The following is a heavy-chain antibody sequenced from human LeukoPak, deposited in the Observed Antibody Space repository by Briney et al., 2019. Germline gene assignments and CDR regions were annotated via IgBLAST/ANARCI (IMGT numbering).Heavy chain of an antibody. V-gene: IGHV4-39*01. CDR1: GGSISSRPYC. CDR2: FYYSGST. J-gene: IGHJ4*02. CDR3: ARRPIFDY. Sequence: SETLSLTCTVSGGSISSRPYCWGWIRQPPGKGLEWLGSFYYSGSTYYKPSLKSRVTISVDTSKNQFSLKLSSVTAADTAVYYCARRPIFDYWGQGTLVTVSS.